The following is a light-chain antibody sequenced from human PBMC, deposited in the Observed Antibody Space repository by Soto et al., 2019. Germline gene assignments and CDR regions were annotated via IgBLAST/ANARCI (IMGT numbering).Light chain of an antibody. CDR2: WAS. J-gene: IGKJ4*01. CDR1: QSVLYSSNSKNY. Sequence: DIVMTQSPDSLAVSLGERATIHCKSSQSVLYSSNSKNYLAWYQQKPGQPLKLLIFWASTRESGVPDRFSGSGSGTDFSLTISSLQAEDVAVYYCQQYYSTPLTFGGGTKVEIK. CDR3: QQYYSTPLT. V-gene: IGKV4-1*01.